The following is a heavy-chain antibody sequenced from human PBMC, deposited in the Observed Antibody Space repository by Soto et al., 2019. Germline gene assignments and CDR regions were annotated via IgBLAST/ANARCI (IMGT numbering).Heavy chain of an antibody. CDR3: VVHLDCSSTSCYVDYYYYYMDV. D-gene: IGHD2-2*01. J-gene: IGHJ6*03. V-gene: IGHV1-8*01. Sequence: GPSVKVSCMASGYTFTSYDSNWVRQATGQGNEWMRRMKPNSGNTGYAQKIQGRVTMTRNTSISTAYMELCSLRSEDTAVYYCVVHLDCSSTSCYVDYYYYYMDVWGKGTTVTVSS. CDR2: MKPNSGNT. CDR1: GYTFTSYD.